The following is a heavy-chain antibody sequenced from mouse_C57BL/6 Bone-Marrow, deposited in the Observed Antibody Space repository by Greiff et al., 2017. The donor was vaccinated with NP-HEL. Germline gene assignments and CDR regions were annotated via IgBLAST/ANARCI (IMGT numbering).Heavy chain of an antibody. Sequence: VQLQQPGAELVKPGASVKMSCKASGYTFTSYWMTWVKQRPGQGLEWIGDIYPGSGSTNYNEKFKSKATLTVDTSSSTAYMQLSSLTSEDSAVYYCARYYYGSFDVWGTGTTVTVSS. D-gene: IGHD1-1*01. CDR1: GYTFTSYW. CDR3: ARYYYGSFDV. V-gene: IGHV1-55*01. J-gene: IGHJ1*03. CDR2: IYPGSGST.